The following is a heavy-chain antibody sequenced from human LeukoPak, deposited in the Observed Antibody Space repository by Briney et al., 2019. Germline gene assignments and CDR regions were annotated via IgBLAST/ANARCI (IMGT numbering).Heavy chain of an antibody. CDR2: ISSSGSTI. D-gene: IGHD6-13*01. Sequence: VGSLRLSCAASGFTFSSYEMNWVRQAPGKGLEWVSYISSSGSTIYYADSVKGRFTISRDNAKNSLYLQMNSLRAEDTAVYYCARQEQQLVTFDYWGQGTLVTVSS. CDR1: GFTFSSYE. CDR3: ARQEQQLVTFDY. V-gene: IGHV3-48*03. J-gene: IGHJ4*02.